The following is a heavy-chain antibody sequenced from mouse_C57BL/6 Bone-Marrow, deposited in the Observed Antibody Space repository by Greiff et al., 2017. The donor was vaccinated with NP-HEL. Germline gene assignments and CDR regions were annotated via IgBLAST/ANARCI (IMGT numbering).Heavy chain of an antibody. CDR1: GFTFSDYG. V-gene: IGHV5-17*01. CDR2: ISSGSSTI. J-gene: IGHJ2*01. CDR3: ARDAYFDY. Sequence: EVMLVESGGGLVKPGGSLKLSCAASGFTFSDYGMHWVRQAPEKGLEWVAYISSGSSTIYYADTVKGRFTISRDNAQNTLFLQMSRLRSEDTAMYYCARDAYFDYWGQGTTLTVSS.